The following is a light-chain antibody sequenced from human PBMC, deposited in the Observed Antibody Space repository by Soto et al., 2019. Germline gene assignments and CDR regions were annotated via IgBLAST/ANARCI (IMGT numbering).Light chain of an antibody. J-gene: IGLJ2*01. CDR2: DVS. V-gene: IGLV2-14*01. Sequence: QSVLTQPASVSGSPGQSITISCTGTSSDVGDYGYVSWYQQHPGKAPKLMIYDVSDRPSGVSNRFSGSKSGNTASLTISGLQAEDEADYYCSSYTTSSTLVVFGGGTKLTVL. CDR3: SSYTTSSTLVV. CDR1: SSDVGDYGY.